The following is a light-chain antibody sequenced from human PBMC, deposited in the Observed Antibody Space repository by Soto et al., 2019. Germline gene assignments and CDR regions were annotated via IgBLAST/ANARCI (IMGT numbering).Light chain of an antibody. CDR3: QQRSNWPPIT. CDR1: QSVSSY. J-gene: IGKJ5*01. Sequence: EIVLTQSPATLSLSPGETATLSCRASQSVSSYLAWYQQKPGQAPRLLIFDASNRATGIPARFSGSGSRPDFTLTIGSLEPEDFAVYYCQQRSNWPPITYGQGTRLEIK. CDR2: DAS. V-gene: IGKV3-11*01.